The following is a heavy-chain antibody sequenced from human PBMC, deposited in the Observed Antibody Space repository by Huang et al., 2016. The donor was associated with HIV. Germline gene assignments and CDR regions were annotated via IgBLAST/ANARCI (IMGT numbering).Heavy chain of an antibody. Sequence: EVQLLESGGGLVQPGGSLRLSCAASGFTFSSYAMSWVRQAPGKGVEWVSRITGRGSSAYYADSVKGRFTSSRDNSKNTLYLQMNSLRAEDTAIYYCAKADSGAAAGSLVDYWGQGTLVTVSS. CDR3: AKADSGAAAGSLVDY. CDR1: GFTFSSYA. CDR2: ITGRGSSA. V-gene: IGHV3-23*01. J-gene: IGHJ4*02. D-gene: IGHD6-13*01.